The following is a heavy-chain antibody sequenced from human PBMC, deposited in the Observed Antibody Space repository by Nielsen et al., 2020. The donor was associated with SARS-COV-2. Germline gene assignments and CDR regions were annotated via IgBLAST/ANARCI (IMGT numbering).Heavy chain of an antibody. CDR1: GGSISSYY. Sequence: SETLSLTCTVSGGSISSYYWSWIRQPPGKGLEWIGYIYYSGSTNYNPSLKSRVTISVDTSKNQFSLKLSSVTAADTAVYYCARALPRALGYMDAWGKGTTVTVSS. CDR2: IYYSGST. CDR3: ARALPRALGYMDA. J-gene: IGHJ6*03. V-gene: IGHV4-59*01.